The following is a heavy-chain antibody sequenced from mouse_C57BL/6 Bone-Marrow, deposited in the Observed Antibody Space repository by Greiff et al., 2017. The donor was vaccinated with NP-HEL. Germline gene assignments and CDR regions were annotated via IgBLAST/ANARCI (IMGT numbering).Heavy chain of an antibody. V-gene: IGHV1-81*01. Sequence: QVQLQQSGAELARPGASVKLSCKASGYTFTSYGISWVKQRTGQGLEWIGEIYPRSGNTYYNEKFKGKATLTADKSSSTAYMELRRLTSEDSAVYFCARDGYLYAMDYWGQGTSVTVSS. CDR2: IYPRSGNT. CDR3: ARDGYLYAMDY. D-gene: IGHD2-3*01. J-gene: IGHJ4*01. CDR1: GYTFTSYG.